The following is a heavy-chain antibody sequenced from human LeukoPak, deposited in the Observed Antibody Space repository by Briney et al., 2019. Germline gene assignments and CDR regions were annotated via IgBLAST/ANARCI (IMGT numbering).Heavy chain of an antibody. CDR3: ARESDAFDI. CDR2: ISSSGSTI. V-gene: IGHV3-48*03. Sequence: PGGSLRLSCAASGFTFSSYEMNWVRQAPGKGLEWVSYISSSGSTIYYADSVKGRFTISRDNAKNSLYLQMNSLRAEDTAVNYCARESDAFDIWGQGTMVTVSS. J-gene: IGHJ3*02. CDR1: GFTFSSYE.